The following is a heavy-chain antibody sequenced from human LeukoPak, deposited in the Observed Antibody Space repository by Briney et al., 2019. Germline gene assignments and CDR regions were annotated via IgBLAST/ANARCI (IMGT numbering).Heavy chain of an antibody. Sequence: GASVKVSCKASGYTFTSYGISWVRQAPGQGLEWMGWISAYNGNTNYAQKLQGRVTMTTDTSTSTAYMELRSLRSDDTAVYYCARIRGRFVGVGATREFDYWGQGTLVTVSS. CDR3: ARIRGRFVGVGATREFDY. V-gene: IGHV1-18*01. CDR2: ISAYNGNT. CDR1: GYTFTSYG. J-gene: IGHJ4*02. D-gene: IGHD1-26*01.